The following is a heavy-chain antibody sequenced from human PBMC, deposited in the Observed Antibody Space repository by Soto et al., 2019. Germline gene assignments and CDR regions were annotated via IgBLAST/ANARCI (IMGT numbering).Heavy chain of an antibody. V-gene: IGHV3-23*01. CDR3: AKVFVFTIREGFDY. Sequence: EVQLLESGGGLVQPGGSWRLSCEASGFTFSSYALAWFRKAPGKGLEWVSAIPGSGDSTYYADSVKGRFTVSRDNSKNTLYLQMNSLRAEDTAVYYCAKVFVFTIREGFDYWGLGTLVTVSS. D-gene: IGHD3-3*01. CDR2: IPGSGDST. CDR1: GFTFSSYA. J-gene: IGHJ4*02.